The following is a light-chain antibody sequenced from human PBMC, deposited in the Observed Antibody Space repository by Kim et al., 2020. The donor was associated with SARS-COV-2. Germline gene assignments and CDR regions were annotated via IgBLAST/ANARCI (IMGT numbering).Light chain of an antibody. CDR1: QDISNY. CDR3: QKCDSAPWT. J-gene: IGKJ1*01. V-gene: IGKV1-27*01. CDR2: AAS. Sequence: DIQMTQSPSSLSASVGDRVTITCRASQDISNYLAWFQLKPGKAPKLLIYAASALQPGVPSRFSGSGSGTDFTLTVTSLQPEDVATYYCQKCDSAPWTFGQGPKVEIK.